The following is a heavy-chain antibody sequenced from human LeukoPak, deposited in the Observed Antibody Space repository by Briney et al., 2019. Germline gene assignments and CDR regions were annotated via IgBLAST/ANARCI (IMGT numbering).Heavy chain of an antibody. V-gene: IGHV3-30*02. J-gene: IGHJ4*02. CDR2: IQYDGSVK. CDR1: GFTFSTYG. CDR3: AKDVAGQQWPENY. D-gene: IGHD6-19*01. Sequence: PGVSLRLSCAASGFTFSTYGMHWVRQAPGKGLEWVTFIQYDGSVKLYGDSVKGRFTISRDNSKNTLYLQMNSLRAEDTAVYFCAKDVAGQQWPENYWGQGTLVTVSS.